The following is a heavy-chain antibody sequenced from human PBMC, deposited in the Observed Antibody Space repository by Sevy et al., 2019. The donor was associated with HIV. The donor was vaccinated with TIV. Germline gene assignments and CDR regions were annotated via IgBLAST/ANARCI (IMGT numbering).Heavy chain of an antibody. J-gene: IGHJ4*02. CDR2: ISSSGVYE. CDR3: ARVPDSGGRGRADY. CDR1: GFSFNTYT. V-gene: IGHV3-21*01. Sequence: GGSLRLSCAASGFSFNTYTFYWVRQAPGEGQEWISSISSSGVYEYYADSVRGRFTISRDNAKNSLSLQMNGLRVEDTGVYYCARVPDSGGRGRADYWGQGTRVTVSS. D-gene: IGHD1-26*01.